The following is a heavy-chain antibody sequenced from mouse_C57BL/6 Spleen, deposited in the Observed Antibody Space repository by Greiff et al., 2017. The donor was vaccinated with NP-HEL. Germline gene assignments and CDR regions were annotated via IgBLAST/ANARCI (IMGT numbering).Heavy chain of an antibody. CDR3: ARGGWYDYFDY. V-gene: IGHV1-82*01. CDR2: IYPGDGDT. J-gene: IGHJ2*01. Sequence: QVQLQQSGPELVKPGASVKISCKASGYAFSSSWMNWVKQRPGKGLEWIGRIYPGDGDTNYNGKFKGKATLTADKSSSTAYLQLSSLTSEDSAVYFCARGGWYDYFDYWGQGTTLTVSS. CDR1: GYAFSSSW. D-gene: IGHD1-1*02.